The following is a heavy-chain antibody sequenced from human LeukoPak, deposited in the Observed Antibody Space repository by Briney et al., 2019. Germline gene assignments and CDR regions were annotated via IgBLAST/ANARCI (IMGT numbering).Heavy chain of an antibody. CDR2: IYYSGST. CDR3: ASTSTTRGYYFGY. V-gene: IGHV4-31*03. CDR1: GGSISSGGYY. Sequence: SETLSLTCTVSGGSISSGGYYWSWIRQHPGKGLEWIGYIYYSGSTYYNPSLKSRVTISVDTSKNQFSLKLSSVTAADTAVYYCASTSTTRGYYFGYWGQGTLVTVSS. D-gene: IGHD1-1*01. J-gene: IGHJ4*02.